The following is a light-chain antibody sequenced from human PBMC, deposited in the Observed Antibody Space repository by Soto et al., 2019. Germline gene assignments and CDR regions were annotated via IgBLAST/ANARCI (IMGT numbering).Light chain of an antibody. Sequence: DIQMTQSPSSLSASVGDRVTITCRASQGINHYLAWFQQKPGKVPKLLIYATSTLQSGVPSRFSGSGFGTDLTLTISSLQPEDVATYYYQKHNSAPLFFGPGTKVEIK. V-gene: IGKV1-27*01. CDR2: ATS. CDR1: QGINHY. J-gene: IGKJ3*01. CDR3: QKHNSAPLF.